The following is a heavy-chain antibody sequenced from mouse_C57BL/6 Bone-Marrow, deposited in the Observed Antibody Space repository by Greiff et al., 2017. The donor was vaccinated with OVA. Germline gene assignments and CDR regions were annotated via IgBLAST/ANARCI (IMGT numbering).Heavy chain of an antibody. Sequence: VQVVESGGGLVKPGGSLKLSCAASGFTFSSYAMSWVRQTPEKRLEWVATISDGGSYTYYPDNVKGRFTISRDNAKNNLYLQMSHLKSEDTAMYYCARGTLFAYWGQGTLVTVSA. J-gene: IGHJ3*01. CDR1: GFTFSSYA. CDR3: ARGTLFAY. V-gene: IGHV5-4*01. CDR2: ISDGGSYT.